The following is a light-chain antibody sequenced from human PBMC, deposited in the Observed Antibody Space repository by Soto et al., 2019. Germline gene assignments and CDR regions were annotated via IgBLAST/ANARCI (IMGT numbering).Light chain of an antibody. V-gene: IGLV3-21*02. CDR2: DDS. J-gene: IGLJ2*01. Sequence: SYELTQPPSVSVAPGQTARITCGGNNIGSKSVHWYQQKPGQAPVLVVYDDSDRPSGITERFSGSNSGNTATLTISRVEAGDEADYYCQVWDSSSDRVVFGGGTKLTVL. CDR1: NIGSKS. CDR3: QVWDSSSDRVV.